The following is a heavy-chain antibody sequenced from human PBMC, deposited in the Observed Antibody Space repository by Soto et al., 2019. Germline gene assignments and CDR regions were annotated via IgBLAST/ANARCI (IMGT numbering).Heavy chain of an antibody. CDR1: GGTFSSYA. CDR3: ARLYCSSTSCYAVAV. D-gene: IGHD2-2*01. CDR2: IIPIFGTA. J-gene: IGHJ4*02. V-gene: IGHV1-69*13. Sequence: SVKVSCKASGGTFSSYAISWVRQAPGQGLEWMGGIIPIFGTANYAQKFQGRVTMTADESTSTAYMELSSLRSDDTAVYYCARLYCSSTSCYAVAVWGQGTLVTVSS.